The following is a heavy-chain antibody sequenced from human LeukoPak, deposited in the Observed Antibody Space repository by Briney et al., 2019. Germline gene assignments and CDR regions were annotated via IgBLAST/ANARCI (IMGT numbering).Heavy chain of an antibody. D-gene: IGHD6-13*01. Sequence: PGGSLRLSCAASGFTFSYYSMNWVRQAPGKGLEWVGRIKSKTDGGTTDYAAPVKGRFTISRDDSKNTLYLQMNSLKTEDTAVYYCTTGWYESAYYMDVWGKGTTVTVSS. CDR2: IKSKTDGGTT. V-gene: IGHV3-15*01. CDR1: GFTFSYYS. J-gene: IGHJ6*03. CDR3: TTGWYESAYYMDV.